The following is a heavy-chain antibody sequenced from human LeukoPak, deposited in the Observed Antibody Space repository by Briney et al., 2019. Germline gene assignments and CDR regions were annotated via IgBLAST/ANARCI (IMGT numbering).Heavy chain of an antibody. D-gene: IGHD3-3*01. CDR1: GFTFDDYA. CDR3: AKGPAAFWSGYYLVF. J-gene: IGHJ4*02. V-gene: IGHV3-9*01. CDR2: ISWNSGSI. Sequence: GGSLRLSCAASGFTFDDYAMHWVRQAPGKGLEWVSGISWNSGSIGYADSVKGRFTVSRDNAKNSLYLQMNSLRAEDTALYYCAKGPAAFWSGYYLVFWGQGTLVTVSS.